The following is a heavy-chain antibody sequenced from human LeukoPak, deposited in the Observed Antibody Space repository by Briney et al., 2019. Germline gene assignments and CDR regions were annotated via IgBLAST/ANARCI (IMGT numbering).Heavy chain of an antibody. CDR1: GFTFSDYW. J-gene: IGHJ4*02. D-gene: IGHD6-19*01. Sequence: PGGSLRLSCAASGFTFSDYWMSWVRQAPGKGLEWVANINQDGSGTYYVDSVEGRFTFSRDNVKNSVYLEMNSLRAEDTAVYYCARDNGDSSGWPLDYWGQGTLVTVSS. CDR3: ARDNGDSSGWPLDY. CDR2: INQDGSGT. V-gene: IGHV3-7*01.